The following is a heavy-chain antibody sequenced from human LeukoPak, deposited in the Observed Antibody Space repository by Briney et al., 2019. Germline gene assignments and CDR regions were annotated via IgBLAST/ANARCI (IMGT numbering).Heavy chain of an antibody. D-gene: IGHD1-26*01. CDR1: GFTFSSYG. J-gene: IGHJ4*02. CDR3: ARGKSRGSHIDY. CDR2: MYYSGNT. V-gene: IGHV4-38-2*01. Sequence: GSLRLSCAASGFTFSSYGMSWVRQAPGKGLEWIGSMYYSGNTYYNPSLKSRVTISVDTSKNQFSLKLRSVTAADTAFYYCARGKSRGSHIDYWGQGTLVTVSS.